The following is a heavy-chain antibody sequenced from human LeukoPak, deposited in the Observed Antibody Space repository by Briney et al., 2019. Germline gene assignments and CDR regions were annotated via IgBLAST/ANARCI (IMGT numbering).Heavy chain of an antibody. CDR3: ARGYSYGHGSFDY. D-gene: IGHD5-18*01. Sequence: SETLSLTCTVSGGSISSSSYYWGWIRQPPGKGLEWIGSIYHSGSTYYNPSLKSRVTISVDTSKNQFSLKLSSVTAADTAVYYCARGYSYGHGSFDYWGQGTLVTVSS. V-gene: IGHV4-39*07. CDR1: GGSISSSSYY. CDR2: IYHSGST. J-gene: IGHJ4*02.